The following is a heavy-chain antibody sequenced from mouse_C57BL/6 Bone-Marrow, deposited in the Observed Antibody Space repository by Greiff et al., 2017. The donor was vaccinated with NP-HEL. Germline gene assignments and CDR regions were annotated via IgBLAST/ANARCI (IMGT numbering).Heavy chain of an antibody. CDR3: ARNWVVAPDY. Sequence: QVQLQQPGPGLVQPSQSLSITCTVSGFSLTSYGVHWVRQSPGKGLEWLGVIWSGGSTDYNAAFISRLSISKDNSKSQVFFKMNSLQADDTAIYYCARNWVVAPDYWGQGTTLTVSS. CDR2: IWSGGST. D-gene: IGHD1-1*01. CDR1: GFSLTSYG. J-gene: IGHJ2*01. V-gene: IGHV2-2*01.